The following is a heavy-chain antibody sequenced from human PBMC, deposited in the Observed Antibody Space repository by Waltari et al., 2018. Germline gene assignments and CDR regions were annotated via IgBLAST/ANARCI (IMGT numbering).Heavy chain of an antibody. CDR3: ARQRTVTTEDYYFDY. D-gene: IGHD4-17*01. Sequence: QLQLQESGPGLVKPSETLSLTCTVPGGSISSSSYSWGWIRPPPGKGREWIGSIYYSGSTYYNPSLKSRVTISVDTSKNQFSLKLSCVTAADTAVYYCARQRTVTTEDYYFDYWGQGTLVTVSS. CDR1: GGSISSSSYS. CDR2: IYYSGST. J-gene: IGHJ4*02. V-gene: IGHV4-39*01.